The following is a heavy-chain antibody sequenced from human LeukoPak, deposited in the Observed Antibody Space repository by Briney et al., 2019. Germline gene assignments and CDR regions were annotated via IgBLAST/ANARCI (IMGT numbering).Heavy chain of an antibody. CDR3: AREAVMYSSGWYGIDY. J-gene: IGHJ4*02. CDR2: INPNSGGT. CDR1: GYTFTGYY. D-gene: IGHD6-19*01. V-gene: IGHV1-2*02. Sequence: ASVKVSCKASGYTFTGYYMHWVRQAPGQGLEWMGWINPNSGGTNYAQKFQGRVTITRDTSASTAYMELSSLRSEDMAVYYCAREAVMYSSGWYGIDYWGQGTLVTVSS.